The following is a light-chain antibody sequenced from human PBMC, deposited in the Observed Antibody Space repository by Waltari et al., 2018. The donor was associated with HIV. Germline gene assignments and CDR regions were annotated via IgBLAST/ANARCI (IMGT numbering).Light chain of an antibody. CDR3: QQYYTHPLT. V-gene: IGKV1-8*01. CDR2: AAS. CDR1: QFISSY. J-gene: IGKJ1*01. Sequence: AIRMTQSPSSFSASTGDTVTITCRASQFISSYLAWYQQKPGKAPKVLIYAASTLHTGVSSRFSGSGSGTDFTLTISSLQSEDFASYYCQQYYTHPLTFGQGTKVEIK.